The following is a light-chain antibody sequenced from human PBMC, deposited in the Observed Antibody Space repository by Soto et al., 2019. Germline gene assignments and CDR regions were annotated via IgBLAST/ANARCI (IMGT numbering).Light chain of an antibody. CDR1: SSNIGAGYD. J-gene: IGLJ2*01. CDR2: GNS. V-gene: IGLV1-40*01. Sequence: QYVLTQPPSVSGAPGQRVTISCTGSSSNIGAGYDVHWYQQLPGTAPKLLIYGNSNRHSGVPDRFSGSKSGTSTSLAITGLKDEDEADYYCQAYDSSLSALVFGVGTKLTVI. CDR3: QAYDSSLSALV.